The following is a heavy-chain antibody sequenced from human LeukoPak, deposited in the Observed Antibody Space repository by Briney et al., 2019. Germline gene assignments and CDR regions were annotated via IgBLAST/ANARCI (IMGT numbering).Heavy chain of an antibody. Sequence: GGSLRLSCAASGFAFSSYWMSWVRKAPGKGLEWVANIEQDGSEKYYVDSVKGRFTISRDNAKNSLYLQMNSLRAEDTAVYYCARELVSGWYEDWFDPWGQGTLVTVSS. J-gene: IGHJ5*02. CDR2: IEQDGSEK. D-gene: IGHD6-19*01. CDR3: ARELVSGWYEDWFDP. V-gene: IGHV3-7*01. CDR1: GFAFSSYW.